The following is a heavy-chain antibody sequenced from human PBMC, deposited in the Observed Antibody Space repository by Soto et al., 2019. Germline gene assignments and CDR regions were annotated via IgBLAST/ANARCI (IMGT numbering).Heavy chain of an antibody. CDR1: GYTFTGCY. CDR2: INPNSGGT. Sequence: ASLKVSCKSSGYTFTGCYIHWVRQAPGQGLEWMGWINPNSGGTNYAQKFQGRVTMSEDTSTDTAYMELSSLKSEDTAVYYCAAGVTTFDYWGQGTLVTVSS. J-gene: IGHJ4*02. CDR3: AAGVTTFDY. D-gene: IGHD4-17*01. V-gene: IGHV1-2*02.